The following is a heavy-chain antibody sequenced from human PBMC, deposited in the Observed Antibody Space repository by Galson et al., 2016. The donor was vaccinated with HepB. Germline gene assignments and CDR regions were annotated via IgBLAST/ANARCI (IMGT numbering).Heavy chain of an antibody. V-gene: IGHV4-30-2*01. CDR2: IYHSGST. J-gene: IGHJ4*02. CDR3: ARQIRSPLYHFDY. D-gene: IGHD3-16*02. CDR1: GGSISSGGHS. Sequence: TLSLTCAVSGGSISSGGHSWNWIRQPPGKGLEWIGYIYHSGSTFYNLSLKSRVTISVDRSKNQFSLKLHSVTAADTAVYYCARQIRSPLYHFDYWGPGTLVTVSS.